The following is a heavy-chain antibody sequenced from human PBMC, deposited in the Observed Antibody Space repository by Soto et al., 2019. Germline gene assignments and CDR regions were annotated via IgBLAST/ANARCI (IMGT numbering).Heavy chain of an antibody. D-gene: IGHD1-26*01. V-gene: IGHV4-39*01. J-gene: IGHJ4*02. CDR3: ARPGIVGATTHFDY. CDR1: GGSISSSSYY. Sequence: SETLSLTCTVSGGSISSSSYYWGWIRQPPGKGLEWIGSIYYSGSTYYNPSLKSRVTISVDTSKNQFSLKLSSVTAADTAVYYCARPGIVGATTHFDYWGQGTLVTVSS. CDR2: IYYSGST.